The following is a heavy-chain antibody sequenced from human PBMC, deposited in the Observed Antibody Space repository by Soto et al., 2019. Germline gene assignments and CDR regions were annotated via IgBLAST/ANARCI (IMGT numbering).Heavy chain of an antibody. J-gene: IGHJ5*02. D-gene: IGHD2-2*01. V-gene: IGHV3-23*01. Sequence: GGSLRLSCAASGFTFSSYAMSWVRQAPGKGLEWVSAISGSCGSTYYADSVQGRFTISRDNSKNTLYLQMNSLRAEDTAVYYCAKTGAQDQLLNWFDPWGQGTLVTVSS. CDR1: GFTFSSYA. CDR3: AKTGAQDQLLNWFDP. CDR2: ISGSCGST.